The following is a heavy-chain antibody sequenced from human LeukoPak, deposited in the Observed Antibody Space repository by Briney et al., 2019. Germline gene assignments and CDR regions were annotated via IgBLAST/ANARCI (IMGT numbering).Heavy chain of an antibody. D-gene: IGHD1-26*01. V-gene: IGHV1-2*02. CDR1: GYTFTGYY. CDR2: INPNSGGT. Sequence: ASVKVSCKASGYTFTGYYMHWVRQAPGQGLEWMGWINPNSGGTNYAQKFQGRVTMTRDTSISTAYMELGRLRSDDTAVYYCARDGPYSGSYYVYWGQGTLVTVSS. J-gene: IGHJ4*02. CDR3: ARDGPYSGSYYVY.